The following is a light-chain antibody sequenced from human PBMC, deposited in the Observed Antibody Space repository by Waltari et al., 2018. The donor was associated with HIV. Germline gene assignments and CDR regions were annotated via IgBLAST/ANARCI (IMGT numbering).Light chain of an antibody. V-gene: IGLV2-14*03. CDR3: SSYARNSPWL. CDR1: ASDFGDYNY. Sequence: QSVLTQPASVSGAPGHSVTISCTGTASDFGDYNYVSWYQQHPGKAPKLLIYDVSHRPAGIFQRFSGSRSGTPASLTISGLQAEDEADYYCSSYARNSPWLFGGGTKLSVL. J-gene: IGLJ3*02. CDR2: DVS.